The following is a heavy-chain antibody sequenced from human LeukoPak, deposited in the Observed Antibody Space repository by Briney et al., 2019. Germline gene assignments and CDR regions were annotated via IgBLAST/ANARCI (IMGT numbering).Heavy chain of an antibody. CDR3: TRESGSYHGNDY. CDR2: INPNSGGT. D-gene: IGHD1-26*01. CDR1: GYTFTGYY. J-gene: IGHJ4*02. Sequence: VASVKVSCKASGYTFTGYYMHWVRQAPGQGLEWMGRINPNSGGTNYAQKFQGRVTMTGDTSISTAYMELSSLRSDDTAVYYCTRESGSYHGNDYWGQGTLVTVSS. V-gene: IGHV1-2*06.